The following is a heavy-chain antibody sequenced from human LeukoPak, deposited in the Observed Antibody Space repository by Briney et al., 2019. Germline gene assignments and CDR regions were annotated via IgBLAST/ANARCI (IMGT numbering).Heavy chain of an antibody. Sequence: ASVKVSCKASGGTFSSSAISWVRQAPGQGLEWMGWINPNSGGTNYAQKFQGRVTMTRDTSISTAYMELSRLRSDDTAVYYCARDSGYDSYGMDVWGQGTTVTVSS. D-gene: IGHD5-12*01. CDR3: ARDSGYDSYGMDV. CDR2: INPNSGGT. J-gene: IGHJ6*02. CDR1: GGTFSSSA. V-gene: IGHV1-2*02.